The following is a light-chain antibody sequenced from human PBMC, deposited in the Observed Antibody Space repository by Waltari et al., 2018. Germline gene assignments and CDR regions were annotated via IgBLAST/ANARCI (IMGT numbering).Light chain of an antibody. CDR1: SGHTSNI. CDR3: QTGGHGTWV. V-gene: IGLV4-69*01. J-gene: IGLJ3*02. CDR2: VNSDRSH. Sequence: QLLLTQSPSASASLGASVKLTCTLSSGHTSNILARHQQQPEKGPRSLMKVNSDRSHSQGDWNPDRCSGSSAGAARDITSSRGQSEDEADYYCQTGGHGTWVCGGGTKLTVL.